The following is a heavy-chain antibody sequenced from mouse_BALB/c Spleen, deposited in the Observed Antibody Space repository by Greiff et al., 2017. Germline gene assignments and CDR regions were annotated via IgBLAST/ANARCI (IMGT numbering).Heavy chain of an antibody. CDR3: TERRDYDGWFAY. CDR1: GFTFSNYW. V-gene: IGHV6-6*02. Sequence: EVKLEESGGGLVQPGGSMKLSCVASGFTFSNYWMNWVRQSPEKGLEWVAEIRLKSNNYATHYAESVKGRFTISRDDSKSSVYLQMNNLRAEDTGIYYCTERRDYDGWFAYWGQGTLVTVSA. CDR2: IRLKSNNYAT. J-gene: IGHJ3*01. D-gene: IGHD2-4*01.